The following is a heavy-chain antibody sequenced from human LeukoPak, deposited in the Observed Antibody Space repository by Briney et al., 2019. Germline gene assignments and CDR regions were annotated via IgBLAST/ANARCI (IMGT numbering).Heavy chain of an antibody. CDR1: GASISSANSY. CDR2: VSYSGST. CDR3: ARLVRSVPRRFDP. J-gene: IGHJ5*02. V-gene: IGHV4-39*01. Sequence: SETLSLTCNVSGASISSANSYWGWIRQPPGKGLECLGTVSYSGSTYYNPSLQSRVTISVDTSRNQFSLKLSSVTATDTAVYYCARLVRSVPRRFDPWGQGTLVTVSS. D-gene: IGHD3-3*01.